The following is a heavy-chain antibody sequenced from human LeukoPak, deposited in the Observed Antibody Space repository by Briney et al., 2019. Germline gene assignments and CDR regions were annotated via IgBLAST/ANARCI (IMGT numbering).Heavy chain of an antibody. CDR3: ARGARAGYNLEPFDY. V-gene: IGHV4-59*08. CDR2: IYYSGST. D-gene: IGHD5-24*01. CDR1: GGSMSSYY. J-gene: IGHJ4*02. Sequence: KPSETLSLTCTVSGGSMSSYYWSWIRLPPGKGLEWIGYIYYSGSTKYNPSLKSRVTISVDTSKNQFSLKLSSVTAADTAVYYCARGARAGYNLEPFDYWGQGTLVTVSS.